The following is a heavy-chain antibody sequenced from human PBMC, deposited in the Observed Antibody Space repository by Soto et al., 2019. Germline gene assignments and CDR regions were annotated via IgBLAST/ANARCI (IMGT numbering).Heavy chain of an antibody. Sequence: SETLSLTCTVSGGSINSYYWTWILQPPGKGLEWIGYVHYTGSTNYNPSLKSRVTISLDTSKNQFSLKLSSVTAADTAVYYCARETYYYDSSARYFDYWGQGTLVTVSS. CDR3: ARETYYYDSSARYFDY. CDR2: VHYTGST. D-gene: IGHD3-22*01. CDR1: GGSINSYY. V-gene: IGHV4-59*01. J-gene: IGHJ4*02.